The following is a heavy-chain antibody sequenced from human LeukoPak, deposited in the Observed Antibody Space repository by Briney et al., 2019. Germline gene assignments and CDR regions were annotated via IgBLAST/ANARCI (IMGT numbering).Heavy chain of an antibody. D-gene: IGHD2-2*01. Sequence: SVKVSRKASGGTFRTYGINWVRQAPGQGLEWMGRIIPLVGTTNYAQKFQGRVTITANKSTGTAYLELSSLRSDDTAVYYCARGCDSSSCPIDYWGQGTLVTVSS. CDR1: GGTFRTYG. J-gene: IGHJ4*02. CDR2: IIPLVGTT. V-gene: IGHV1-69*04. CDR3: ARGCDSSSCPIDY.